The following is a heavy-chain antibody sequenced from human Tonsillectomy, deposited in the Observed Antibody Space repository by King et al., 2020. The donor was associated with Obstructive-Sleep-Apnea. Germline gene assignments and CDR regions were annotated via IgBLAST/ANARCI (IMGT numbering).Heavy chain of an antibody. Sequence: QLVQSGGGLVQPGGSLRLSCAASGFTFSSYTMSWVRQAPGKGVEWVSGFSGRGVHTYFADSVKGRFTISRDNSKDTLYLQMKSLSTEDTAVYYCAKAYLGEDYWGQGTLVTVSS. V-gene: IGHV3-23*04. CDR3: AKAYLGEDY. J-gene: IGHJ4*02. CDR1: GFTFSSYT. D-gene: IGHD3-16*01. CDR2: FSGRGVHT.